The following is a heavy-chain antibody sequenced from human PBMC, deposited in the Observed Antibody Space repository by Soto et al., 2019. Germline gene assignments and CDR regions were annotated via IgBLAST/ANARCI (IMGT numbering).Heavy chain of an antibody. CDR3: ARWPQPRYTADPYAVDV. Sequence: VKVSCKASGGTFSSSGFSWVRQAPGQGLEWMGMIVPSLDTTNYAQKFQARVTITADEVTSTAYMELRSLRSEDTAVYYCARWPQPRYTADPYAVDVWGQGTRVTVSS. J-gene: IGHJ6*02. CDR2: IVPSLDTT. V-gene: IGHV1-69*11. D-gene: IGHD3-16*02. CDR1: GGTFSSSG.